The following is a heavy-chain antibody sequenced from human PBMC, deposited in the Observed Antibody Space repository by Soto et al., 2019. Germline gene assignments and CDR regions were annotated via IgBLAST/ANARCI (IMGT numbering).Heavy chain of an antibody. V-gene: IGHV1-18*01. J-gene: IGHJ6*02. Sequence: ASVKVSCKASGYTFTSYGISWVRQAPGQGLEWMGWISAYNGNTNYAQKLQGRVTMTTDTSTSTAYMELRSLRSDDTAVYYCARGPKGDFWSGYYQWVWNYYYGMDVWGQGTTVTVSS. CDR3: ARGPKGDFWSGYYQWVWNYYYGMDV. CDR1: GYTFTSYG. CDR2: ISAYNGNT. D-gene: IGHD3-3*01.